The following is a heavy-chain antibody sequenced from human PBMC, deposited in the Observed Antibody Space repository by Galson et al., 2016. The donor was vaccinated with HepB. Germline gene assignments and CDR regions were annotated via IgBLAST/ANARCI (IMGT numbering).Heavy chain of an antibody. D-gene: IGHD3-22*01. Sequence: SLRLSCATSGFAFSAYSMQWVRQAPGKGLEWLSLISKDGRTTYYSDSVQGRFTISRDGSTDTVSLQMNNLRPEDTAIYYCARGDYDSSEPGYWGQGTPVTVTS. V-gene: IGHV3-30*04. J-gene: IGHJ4*02. CDR2: ISKDGRTT. CDR1: GFAFSAYS. CDR3: ARGDYDSSEPGY.